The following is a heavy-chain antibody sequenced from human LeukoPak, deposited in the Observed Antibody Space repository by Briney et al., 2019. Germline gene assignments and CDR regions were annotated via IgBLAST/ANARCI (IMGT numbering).Heavy chain of an antibody. CDR2: IKQDGSEK. CDR1: GFTFSSYW. CDR3: ARVGTTVTKEDYFDY. Sequence: GGSLRLSCAASGFTFSSYWMSWVRQAPGKGLEWVANIKQDGSEKYYVDSVKGRFTTSRDNAKNSLYLQMNSLRAEDTAVYYCARVGTTVTKEDYFDYWGQGTLVTVSS. D-gene: IGHD4-17*01. J-gene: IGHJ4*02. V-gene: IGHV3-7*01.